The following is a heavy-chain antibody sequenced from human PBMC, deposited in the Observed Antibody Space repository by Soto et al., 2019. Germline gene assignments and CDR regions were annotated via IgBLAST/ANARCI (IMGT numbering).Heavy chain of an antibody. CDR3: ARSHDYESGMGV. J-gene: IGHJ6*02. V-gene: IGHV3-30*04. CDR2: ISYDGRRK. CDR1: GFTFRSYS. D-gene: IGHD3-22*01. Sequence: VGSLRLSCATSGFTFRSYSMNWVRQAPGKGLEWVSVISYDGRRKYYGDSVRGRFTISRDISNNTLYLQMNSLTAEDTAVYYCARSHDYESGMGVWGQGTTVTVSS.